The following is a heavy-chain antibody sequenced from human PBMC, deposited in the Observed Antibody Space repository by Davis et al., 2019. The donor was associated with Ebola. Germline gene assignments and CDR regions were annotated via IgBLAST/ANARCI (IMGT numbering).Heavy chain of an antibody. J-gene: IGHJ6*02. CDR2: IWYDGSNK. CDR3: ARDLGIDLTTVTTVYYYYGMDV. CDR1: GFTFSSYW. Sequence: GESLKISCAASGFTFSSYWMSWVRQAPGKGLEWVAVIWYDGSNKYYADSVKGRFTISRDNSKNTLYLQMNSLRAEDTAVYYCARDLGIDLTTVTTVYYYYGMDVWGQGTTVTVSS. D-gene: IGHD4-17*01. V-gene: IGHV3-33*08.